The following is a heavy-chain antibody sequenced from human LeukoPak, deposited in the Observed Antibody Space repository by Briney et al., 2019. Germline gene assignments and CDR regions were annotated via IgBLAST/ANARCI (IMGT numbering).Heavy chain of an antibody. J-gene: IGHJ4*02. CDR3: ARQSYGGAYYFFGY. CDR1: SGSISGYY. D-gene: IGHD1-26*01. V-gene: IGHV4-59*08. CDR2: IFYSGST. Sequence: SETLSLTCTVSSGSISGYYWTWIRQPPGKGLKWIGNIFYSGSTNYNPSLKSRVTISLDTSKKQFSLKLTSVTAADTAVYYCARQSYGGAYYFFGYWGQGTLVAVSS.